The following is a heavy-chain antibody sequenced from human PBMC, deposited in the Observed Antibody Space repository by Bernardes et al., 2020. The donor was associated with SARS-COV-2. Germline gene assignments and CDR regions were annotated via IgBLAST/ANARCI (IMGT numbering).Heavy chain of an antibody. CDR1: GFTFRSSS. CDR2: IRSSSSNI. J-gene: IGHJ6*02. V-gene: IGHV3-21*01. Sequence: GSSLRAFCAVSGFTFRSSSMNWVRQAPGKGLEWVSSIRSSSSNIYYADSVKGRFTISRDNAKNSLYLQMNSLRAEDTAMYYWAKDRSPTRHVGSLWSGYESPNYYCAMDVWGQGATVTVSS. CDR3: AKDRSPTRHVGSLWSGYESPNYYCAMDV. D-gene: IGHD3-3*01.